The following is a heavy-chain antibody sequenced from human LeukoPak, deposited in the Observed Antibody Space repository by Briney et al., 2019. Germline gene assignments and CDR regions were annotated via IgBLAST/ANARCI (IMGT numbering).Heavy chain of an antibody. D-gene: IGHD5-24*01. J-gene: IGHJ6*03. CDR3: AKDRRGDYYYYMDV. Sequence: GGSLRLSCAASGFTFSSYGMHWVRQAPGKGLEWVAFIRYDGSNKYYPDSVKGRFTISRDNSKNTLYLQMNSLRAEDTAVYYCAKDRRGDYYYYMDVWGKGTTVTVSS. CDR2: IRYDGSNK. V-gene: IGHV3-30*02. CDR1: GFTFSSYG.